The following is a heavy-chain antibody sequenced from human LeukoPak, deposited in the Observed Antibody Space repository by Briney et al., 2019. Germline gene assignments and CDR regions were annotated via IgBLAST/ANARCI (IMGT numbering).Heavy chain of an antibody. J-gene: IGHJ6*03. Sequence: ASVKVSCKASGYTFTSYYMHWVRQAPGQGLEWMGIINPSGGSTSYAQKFQGRVTMTRDTSTSTVYMELSSLRSEDTAVYYCARQYQFRFLEWLDYYYYMDVWGKGTTVTVSS. CDR3: ARQYQFRFLEWLDYYYYMDV. CDR2: INPSGGST. D-gene: IGHD3-3*01. V-gene: IGHV1-46*01. CDR1: GYTFTSYY.